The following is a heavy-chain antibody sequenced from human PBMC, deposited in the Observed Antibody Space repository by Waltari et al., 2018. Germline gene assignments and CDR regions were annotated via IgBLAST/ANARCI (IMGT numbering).Heavy chain of an antibody. J-gene: IGHJ4*02. CDR3: ARDAFYYDFWSGTLGRARPNFDY. CDR2: IDYSGST. D-gene: IGHD3-3*01. Sequence: QLQLQESGPGLVKPSETLSLTCTVSGGSISSSSSYWGWIRQPPGKGLEWIGSIDYSGSTYYNPSLKSRVTISVDTSKNQFSLKLSSVTAADTAVYYCARDAFYYDFWSGTLGRARPNFDYWGQGTLVTVSS. V-gene: IGHV4-39*07. CDR1: GGSISSSSSY.